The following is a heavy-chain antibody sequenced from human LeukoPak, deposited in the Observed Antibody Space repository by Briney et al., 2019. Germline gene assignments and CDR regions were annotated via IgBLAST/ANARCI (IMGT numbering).Heavy chain of an antibody. D-gene: IGHD1-1*01. CDR1: GLTVSSNY. J-gene: IGHJ3*02. CDR3: ARGAVPDAFDI. CDR2: IYSGGST. V-gene: IGHV3-53*01. Sequence: PGGSLRLSCAASGLTVSSNYMSWVRQAPGKGLEWVTVIYSGGSTYYADSVKGRFTISRDNSKNTLYLQMNSLRADDTAVYWCARGAVPDAFDIWGQGTMVTVSS.